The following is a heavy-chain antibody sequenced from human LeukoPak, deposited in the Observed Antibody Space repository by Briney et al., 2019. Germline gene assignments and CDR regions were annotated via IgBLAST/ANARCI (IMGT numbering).Heavy chain of an antibody. Sequence: GGSLRLSCAASGLTVSTNCMTWVRQAPGKGLEWVSTIYSGGTTYYADSVMGRFTISRHNSRNTLYLQMNSLRAEDTAVYYCARVDTVMAYYFDLWGQGTLVTVSS. V-gene: IGHV3-53*04. J-gene: IGHJ4*02. D-gene: IGHD5-18*01. CDR3: ARVDTVMAYYFDL. CDR2: IYSGGTT. CDR1: GLTVSTNC.